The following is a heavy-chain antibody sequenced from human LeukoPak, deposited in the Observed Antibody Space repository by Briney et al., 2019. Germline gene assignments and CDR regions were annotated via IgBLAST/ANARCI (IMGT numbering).Heavy chain of an antibody. D-gene: IGHD5-18*01. Sequence: GGSLRLSCAASGFTFSSYEMNWVRQAPGKGLEWVSYISSSGSTIYYADSVKGRFTISRDNAKNSLYLQMNSLRAEDTAVYYCARVHSYGLPSYYFDYWGQGTLVTVSS. CDR3: ARVHSYGLPSYYFDY. V-gene: IGHV3-48*03. CDR2: ISSSGSTI. CDR1: GFTFSSYE. J-gene: IGHJ4*02.